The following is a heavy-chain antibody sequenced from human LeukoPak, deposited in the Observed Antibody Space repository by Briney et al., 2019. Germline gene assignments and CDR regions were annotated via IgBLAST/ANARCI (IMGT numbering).Heavy chain of an antibody. CDR1: GFTFSSYA. CDR3: AKDTAYYYDSSGYFNI. D-gene: IGHD3-22*01. CDR2: ISGSGGST. Sequence: PGGSLRLSCAASGFTFSSYAMSWVRQAPGEGLEWVSAISGSGGSTYYADSVKGRFTISRDNSKNTLYLQMNSLRAEDTAVYYCAKDTAYYYDSSGYFNIWGQGTMVTVSS. J-gene: IGHJ3*02. V-gene: IGHV3-23*01.